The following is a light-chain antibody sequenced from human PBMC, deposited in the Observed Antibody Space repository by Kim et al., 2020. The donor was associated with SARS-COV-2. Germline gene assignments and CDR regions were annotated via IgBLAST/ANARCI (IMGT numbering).Light chain of an antibody. J-gene: IGKJ1*01. V-gene: IGKV3-20*01. CDR2: GAS. CDR3: QQYGSSPRT. Sequence: SPGERATLSSRASQSGSSSYVAWYQPNPGQAPRRLIYGASSRATGIPDRFSGSGSGTDFTLTISRLEPEDVAVYYCQQYGSSPRTFGQGTKVDIK. CDR1: QSGSSSY.